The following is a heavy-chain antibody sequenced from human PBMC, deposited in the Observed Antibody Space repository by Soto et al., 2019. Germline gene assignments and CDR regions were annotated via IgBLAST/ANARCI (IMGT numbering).Heavy chain of an antibody. V-gene: IGHV3-33*01. J-gene: IGHJ4*02. Sequence: GVSLRLSCAASGFTFSSYGMHWVRQAPGKGLEWVAVIRYDGTNKYYAESVKGRFTISRDNSKNTLYLQMSSLRLDDTAVYYCARGIIAGPGRDYFDYWGQGTLVTVSS. CDR3: ARGIIAGPGRDYFDY. CDR2: IRYDGTNK. D-gene: IGHD6-13*01. CDR1: GFTFSSYG.